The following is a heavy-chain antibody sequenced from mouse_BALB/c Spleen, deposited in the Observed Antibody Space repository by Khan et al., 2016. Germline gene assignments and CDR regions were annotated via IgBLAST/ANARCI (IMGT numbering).Heavy chain of an antibody. J-gene: IGHJ3*01. Sequence: QIPLVPSGPELKKPGETVKISCTASGYIFTNYGMNWVKQAPEKGLKWLAWINTYTGEPTYADDFTGRFAFSLATSVRTAYLLIDNLKNEDTATYFCARGQFITTATPAYWGQGTLVTVSA. D-gene: IGHD1-2*01. CDR2: INTYTGEP. CDR1: GYIFTNYG. V-gene: IGHV9-3-1*01. CDR3: ARGQFITTATPAY.